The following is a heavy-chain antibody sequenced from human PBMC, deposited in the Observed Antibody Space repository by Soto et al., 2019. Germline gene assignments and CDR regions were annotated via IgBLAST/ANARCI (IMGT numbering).Heavy chain of an antibody. J-gene: IGHJ6*01. V-gene: IGHV3-30*03. CDR1: EVTFSSYA. Sequence: QLVESGGRGVQPGRSLRLSCEASEVTFSSYAMHWVRQAPGRGLEWVALISFDGTKEYYEDSVKGRVIISRDNCKSMLYLQMERPSPDDTAIDCWARTIARWTYDYGMSVWGSRTTVTVSS. D-gene: IGHD6-6*01. CDR2: ISFDGTKE. CDR3: ARTIARWTYDYGMSV.